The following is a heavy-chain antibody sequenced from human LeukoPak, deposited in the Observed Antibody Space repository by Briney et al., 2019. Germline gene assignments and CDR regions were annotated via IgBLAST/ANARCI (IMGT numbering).Heavy chain of an antibody. D-gene: IGHD6-19*01. J-gene: IGHJ4*02. CDR1: GFTFSSYS. V-gene: IGHV3-21*01. CDR2: ISSSSSYI. Sequence: GGSLRLSCAASGFTFSSYSMNWVRQAPGKGLEWVSSISSSSSYIYYADSVKGRFTISRDNAKNSLYLQMNSLRAEDTAVYYXASDPELAVAGNLPDYWGQGTLVTVSS. CDR3: ASDPELAVAGNLPDY.